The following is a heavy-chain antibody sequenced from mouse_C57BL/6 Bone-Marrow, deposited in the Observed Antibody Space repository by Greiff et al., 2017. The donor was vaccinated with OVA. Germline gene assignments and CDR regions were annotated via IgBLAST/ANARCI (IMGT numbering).Heavy chain of an antibody. CDR1: GYTFTSYG. J-gene: IGHJ4*01. CDR2: IYPRIGNT. V-gene: IGHV1-81*01. Sequence: QVQLQQSGAELARPGASVKLSCKASGYTFTSYGISWVQQRPGQGLEWIGEIYPRIGNTYYNEKFKGHATMTADKSSITAYMELSSLTSEDSAVYFCARWDYYGYYARDYWGQGTSVTVSS. CDR3: ARWDYYGYYARDY. D-gene: IGHD1-1*01.